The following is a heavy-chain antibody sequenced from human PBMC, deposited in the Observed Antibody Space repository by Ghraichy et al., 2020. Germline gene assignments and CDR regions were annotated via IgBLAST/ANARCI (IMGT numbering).Heavy chain of an antibody. CDR2: ISYDGSNK. CDR3: ATDQQVGYYSPLDY. V-gene: IGHV3-30*03. J-gene: IGHJ4*02. D-gene: IGHD3-22*01. CDR1: GFTFSSYG. Sequence: GSLRLSCAASGFTFSSYGMHWVRQAPGKGLEWVAVISYDGSNKYYADSVKGRFTISRDNSKNTLYLQMNSLRAEDTAVYYCATDQQVGYYSPLDYWGQGTLVTVSS.